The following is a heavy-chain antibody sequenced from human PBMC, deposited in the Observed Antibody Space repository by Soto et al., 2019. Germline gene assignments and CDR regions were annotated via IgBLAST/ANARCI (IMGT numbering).Heavy chain of an antibody. Sequence: ASVKVSCKASGYTFTSYGISWVRQAPGQGLEWMGWISAYNGNTNYAQKLQGRVTMTTDTSTSTAYMELRSLRSDDTAVYYCAREYDFWSGYSPRYYGMDVWGQGTTVTVSS. CDR3: AREYDFWSGYSPRYYGMDV. CDR1: GYTFTSYG. J-gene: IGHJ6*02. V-gene: IGHV1-18*04. CDR2: ISAYNGNT. D-gene: IGHD3-3*01.